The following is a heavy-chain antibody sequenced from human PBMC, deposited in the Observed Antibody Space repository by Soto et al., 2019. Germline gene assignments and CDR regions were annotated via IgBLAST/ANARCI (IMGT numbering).Heavy chain of an antibody. CDR3: AKEGVNYDSSGYLDAFDI. V-gene: IGHV3-23*01. D-gene: IGHD3-22*01. CDR1: GFTFTRYS. Sequence: TGGSLRLSCAASGFTFTRYSMNWVRQAPGKGLEWVSSISGSGGSTYYADSVKGRFTISRDNSKNTLYLQMNSLRAEDTAVYYCAKEGVNYDSSGYLDAFDIWGQGTMVTVSS. J-gene: IGHJ3*02. CDR2: ISGSGGST.